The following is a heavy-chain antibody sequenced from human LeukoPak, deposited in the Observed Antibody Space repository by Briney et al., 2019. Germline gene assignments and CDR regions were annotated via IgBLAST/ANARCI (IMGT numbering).Heavy chain of an antibody. CDR3: ARGTYYYDSSGYLEFDY. J-gene: IGHJ4*02. Sequence: PGGSLRLSCAASGFTFSSYWMHGVRQAPGKGLGWVSRINSDGSSTTYADSVKGRFTISRDNAKNTLYLQMNSRRAEETAVYSCARGTYYYDSSGYLEFDYWGQGTLVTVSS. CDR1: GFTFSSYW. CDR2: INSDGSST. D-gene: IGHD3-22*01. V-gene: IGHV3-74*01.